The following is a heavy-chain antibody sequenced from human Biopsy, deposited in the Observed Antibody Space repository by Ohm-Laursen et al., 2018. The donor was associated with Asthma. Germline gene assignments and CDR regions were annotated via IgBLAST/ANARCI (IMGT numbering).Heavy chain of an antibody. CDR1: GYTFNSAG. CDR2: ISAYNGNT. J-gene: IGHJ6*02. D-gene: IGHD3-10*01. V-gene: IGHV1-18*01. Sequence: ASVKVSCKTSGYTFNSAGITWVRQAPGQGLEWMGWISAYNGNTKVAQKLQDRVTMITDTSTSTAYMELRSLRSDDTAVYFCARAVDYSHYYGIDVWGQGITVTVS. CDR3: ARAVDYSHYYGIDV.